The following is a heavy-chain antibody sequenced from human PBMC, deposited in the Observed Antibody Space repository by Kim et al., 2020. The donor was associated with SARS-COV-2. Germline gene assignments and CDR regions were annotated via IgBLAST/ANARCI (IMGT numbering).Heavy chain of an antibody. CDR1: GYTFTGYY. V-gene: IGHV1-2*06. CDR3: ARVWRMATIRAFDI. CDR2: INPNSGGT. J-gene: IGHJ3*02. Sequence: ASVKVSCKASGYTFTGYYMHWVRQAPGQGLEWMGRINPNSGGTNYAQKFQGRVTMTRDTSISTAYMELSRLRSDDTAVYYCARVWRMATIRAFDIWGQGTMVTVSS. D-gene: IGHD5-12*01.